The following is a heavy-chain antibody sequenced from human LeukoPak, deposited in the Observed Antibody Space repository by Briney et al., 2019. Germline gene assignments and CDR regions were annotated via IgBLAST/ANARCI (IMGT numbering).Heavy chain of an antibody. V-gene: IGHV4-38-2*02. J-gene: IGHJ4*02. CDR1: AYSISSGYY. CDR2: IKHSGDA. Sequence: SETLSLTCTVSAYSISSGYYWGWIRQAPGKGLEWIGSIKHSGDAYYNPSLKRRVTISVDTSKKQFSLKLSSVTAADTAVYYCARADYYDSSGYYFDYWGQGTLVTVSS. CDR3: ARADYYDSSGYYFDY. D-gene: IGHD3-22*01.